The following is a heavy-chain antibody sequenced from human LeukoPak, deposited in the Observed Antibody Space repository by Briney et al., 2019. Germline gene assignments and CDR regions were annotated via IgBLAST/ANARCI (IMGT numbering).Heavy chain of an antibody. J-gene: IGHJ4*02. V-gene: IGHV1-69*13. CDR3: ARDSAPYYYDSSGYYSFDY. D-gene: IGHD3-22*01. CDR2: IIPIFGTA. Sequence: SVKVSCKTSGYTFTSYAISWVRQAPGQGLEWMGGIIPIFGTANYAQKFQGRVTITADESTSTAYMELSSLRSEDTAVYYCARDSAPYYYDSSGYYSFDYWGQGTLVTVSS. CDR1: GYTFTSYA.